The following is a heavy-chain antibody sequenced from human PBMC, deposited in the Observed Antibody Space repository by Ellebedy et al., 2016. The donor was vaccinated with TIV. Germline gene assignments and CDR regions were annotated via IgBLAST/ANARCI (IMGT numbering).Heavy chain of an antibody. CDR1: GFTFSDHY. D-gene: IGHD3-22*01. Sequence: PGGSLRLSCAASGFTFSDHYMDRVRQAPGKGLEWVARSRNKANTYTTEYAASVKGRFIISRDGSQNSLYLEMNSLKTEDTAVYYCVRITTLYYMDVWGKGNTVTVSS. CDR2: SRNKANTYTT. V-gene: IGHV3-72*01. CDR3: VRITTLYYMDV. J-gene: IGHJ6*03.